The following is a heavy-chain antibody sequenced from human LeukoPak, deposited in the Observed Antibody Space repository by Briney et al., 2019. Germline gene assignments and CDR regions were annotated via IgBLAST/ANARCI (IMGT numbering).Heavy chain of an antibody. CDR1: GFSLNYYD. CDR2: IRYDGSNK. D-gene: IGHD3-9*01. V-gene: IGHV3-30*02. CDR3: PAEHRIRYFDWLSLDAFDI. Sequence: VGSLRLSCAASGFSLNYYDMHWVRQAPCKVLECVAFIRYDGSNKYYADSVKGRFAISRDNSKNTLYLQMNSLRAEDTAVFYCPAEHRIRYFDWLSLDAFDIWGQGTMVTVSS. J-gene: IGHJ3*02.